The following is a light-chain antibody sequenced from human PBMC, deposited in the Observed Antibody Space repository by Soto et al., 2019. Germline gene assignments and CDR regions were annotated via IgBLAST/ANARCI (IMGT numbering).Light chain of an antibody. Sequence: IVLTQSPGTLSLSPGERATLSCRASQLVVTSYLHWYQHKPGQAPRLLIYGASSRAIGIPDRFSGSVSGSDFILTINRLEPEDFAVYYCQQYGSSHTFGQGTRLEIK. CDR2: GAS. J-gene: IGKJ5*01. CDR1: QLVVTSY. CDR3: QQYGSSHT. V-gene: IGKV3-20*01.